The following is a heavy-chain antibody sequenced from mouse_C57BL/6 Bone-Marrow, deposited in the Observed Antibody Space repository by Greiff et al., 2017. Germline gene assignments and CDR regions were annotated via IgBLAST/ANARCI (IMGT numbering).Heavy chain of an antibody. J-gene: IGHJ2*01. Sequence: QVQLQQPGAELVKPGASVKLSCKASGYTFTSYWMHWVKQRPGQGLEWIGMIHPNSGSTNYNEKFKSKATLTVDKSSSTAYMQRSSLTSEDSAVYYCARGTRITTVLDYWGQGTTLTVSS. V-gene: IGHV1-64*01. CDR1: GYTFTSYW. CDR3: ARGTRITTVLDY. D-gene: IGHD1-1*01. CDR2: IHPNSGST.